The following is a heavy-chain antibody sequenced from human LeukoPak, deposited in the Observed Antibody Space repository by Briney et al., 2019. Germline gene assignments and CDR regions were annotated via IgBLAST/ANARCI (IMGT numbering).Heavy chain of an antibody. CDR1: GFTFSSYA. Sequence: GGSLRLSCAASGFTFSSYAMSWVRQAPGKGLEWVSAISGSGGSTYYADSVKGRFTISRDNSKNTLYLQMSSLRAEDTAVYYCARGIQLWLRGGVDYWGQGTLVTVSS. D-gene: IGHD5-18*01. V-gene: IGHV3-23*01. CDR3: ARGIQLWLRGGVDY. CDR2: ISGSGGST. J-gene: IGHJ4*02.